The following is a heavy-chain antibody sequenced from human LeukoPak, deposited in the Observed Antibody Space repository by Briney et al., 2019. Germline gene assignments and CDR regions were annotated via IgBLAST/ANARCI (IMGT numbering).Heavy chain of an antibody. V-gene: IGHV4-59*01. CDR3: ARWYCNRGTCYYLDY. Sequence: SETLSLTCAVSGGSLSGYYWSWIRQSPGRGLEYIGRIYYNGRTDYNPSLKSRVTISVDTSRNQFSLRLNSVTAADTAVYFCARWYCNRGTCYYLDYWGQGTLVTVSS. J-gene: IGHJ4*02. CDR1: GGSLSGYY. CDR2: IYYNGRT. D-gene: IGHD2-2*01.